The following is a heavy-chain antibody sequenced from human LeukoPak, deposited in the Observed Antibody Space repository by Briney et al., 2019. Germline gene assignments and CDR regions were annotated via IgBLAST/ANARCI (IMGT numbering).Heavy chain of an antibody. J-gene: IGHJ4*02. D-gene: IGHD6-19*01. CDR1: GFTVSSNY. Sequence: GGSLRLSCAASGFTVSSNYMSWVRQAPGKGLEWVSVIYSGGSTYYADSVKGRFTISRDNSKNTLYLQMNSLRAEDTAVYYCARAPWLGAYNYFDYWGQGTLVTVSS. CDR3: ARAPWLGAYNYFDY. CDR2: IYSGGST. V-gene: IGHV3-66*01.